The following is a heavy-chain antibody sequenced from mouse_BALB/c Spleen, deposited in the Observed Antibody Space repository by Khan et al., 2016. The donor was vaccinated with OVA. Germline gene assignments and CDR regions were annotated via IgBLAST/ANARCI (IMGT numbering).Heavy chain of an antibody. Sequence: VELQQSGAELAKPGASVKMSCKASGYTFTTYWMHWVKQRPGQGLEWIGYINPTSGYTDYNDKFKDRATLSADKSSSTAYMQLNSLTSEDSAVYYCTRDIIDYWGQGTTLTVSS. CDR3: TRDIIDY. D-gene: IGHD1-3*01. CDR2: INPTSGYT. J-gene: IGHJ2*01. CDR1: GYTFTTYW. V-gene: IGHV1-7*01.